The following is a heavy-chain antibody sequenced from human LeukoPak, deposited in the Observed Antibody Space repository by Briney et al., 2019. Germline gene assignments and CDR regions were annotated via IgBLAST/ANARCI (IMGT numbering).Heavy chain of an antibody. D-gene: IGHD6-19*01. J-gene: IGHJ3*02. CDR3: ARGDSSDLQRAFDI. V-gene: IGHV3-74*01. Sequence: PGGALRLSCAASGFTFSNYWMHGVRQTPGKGLVWGSRIYSDGSTKRYADSVKGRFTISRDNAKNTLYLQMNSLRAEDTAVYYCARGDSSDLQRAFDIWGQGTMVTVSS. CDR1: GFTFSNYW. CDR2: IYSDGSTK.